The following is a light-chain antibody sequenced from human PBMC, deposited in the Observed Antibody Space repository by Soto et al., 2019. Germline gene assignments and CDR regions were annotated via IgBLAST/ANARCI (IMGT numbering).Light chain of an antibody. Sequence: QSVLTQPPSVSGAPGQRVTISCTGSSSNIGAGYDVHWYQQLPGTAPKLLIYGNSNRPSGVPDRFSGSKSGTSASLAITGLQAEDEADYYCPSYDSSLSGNYVFGTGTKLTVL. CDR1: SSNIGAGYD. J-gene: IGLJ1*01. CDR2: GNS. V-gene: IGLV1-40*01. CDR3: PSYDSSLSGNYV.